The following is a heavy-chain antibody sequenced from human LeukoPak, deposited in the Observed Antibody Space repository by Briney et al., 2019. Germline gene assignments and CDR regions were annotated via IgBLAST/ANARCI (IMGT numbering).Heavy chain of an antibody. Sequence: ASVKVSCKASGYTFTGYYMHWVRQAPGQGLEWMGRINPNSGGTNYAQKFQGRVTMTRDTSISTAYMELSRLRPDDTAVYYCARAYGSGSYGVRYWGQGTLVTVSS. J-gene: IGHJ4*02. CDR1: GYTFTGYY. CDR3: ARAYGSGSYGVRY. D-gene: IGHD3-10*01. V-gene: IGHV1-2*06. CDR2: INPNSGGT.